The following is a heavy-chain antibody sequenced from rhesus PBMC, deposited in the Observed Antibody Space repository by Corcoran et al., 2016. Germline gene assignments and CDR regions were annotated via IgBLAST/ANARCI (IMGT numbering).Heavy chain of an antibody. Sequence: EVQLVETGGGLVQPGGSLRLSCAASGFTFSSYAMQWVRQAPGKGLEWISAINSGGGSTYYADSVKGRFTISRDNSKNTLSLQMNSLRAEDTAVYYCAKVGTGVISYGLDSWGQGVVVTVSS. D-gene: IGHD3-22*01. CDR3: AKVGTGVISYGLDS. CDR2: INSGGGST. V-gene: IGHV3-103*01. J-gene: IGHJ6*01. CDR1: GFTFSSYA.